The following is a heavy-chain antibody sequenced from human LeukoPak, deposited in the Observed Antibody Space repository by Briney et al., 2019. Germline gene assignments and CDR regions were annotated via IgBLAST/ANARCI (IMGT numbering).Heavy chain of an antibody. V-gene: IGHV3-20*04. Sequence: GGSLRLSCAASGFTFDDYGMSWVRQAPGKGLEWVSGINWNGGSTGYADSMKGRVTISRDNAKNSLYLQMNSLRAEDTALYYCARGVSHYSNYYYYYYMDVWGQGTLVTVSS. CDR2: INWNGGST. CDR3: ARGVSHYSNYYYYYYMDV. J-gene: IGHJ6*03. D-gene: IGHD4-11*01. CDR1: GFTFDDYG.